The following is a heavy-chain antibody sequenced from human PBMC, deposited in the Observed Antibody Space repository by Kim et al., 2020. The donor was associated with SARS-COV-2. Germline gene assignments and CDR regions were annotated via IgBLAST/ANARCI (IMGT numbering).Heavy chain of an antibody. D-gene: IGHD6-13*01. J-gene: IGHJ6*01. V-gene: IGHV3-30*18. CDR3: AKDRPLIAAAGTGGGMD. CDR1: GFTFSSYG. CDR2: ISYDGSNK. Sequence: GGSLRLSCAASGFTFSSYGMHWVRQAPGKGLEWVAVISYDGSNKYYADSVKGRFTISRDNSKNTLYLQMNSLRAEDTAVYYCAKDRPLIAAAGTGGGMD.